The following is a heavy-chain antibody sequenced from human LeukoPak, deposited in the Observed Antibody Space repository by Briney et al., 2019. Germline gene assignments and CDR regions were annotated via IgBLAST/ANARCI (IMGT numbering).Heavy chain of an antibody. Sequence: PSETLSLTCTVSGGSINSNAYYWDWIRQPPGRGLEWIGSIYYNGNTYYNPSLKSRVTKSVGTSNTHFSLELSSVPAADTAVFYCARRVLSNRWYSVDYWGQGTLVTVSS. D-gene: IGHD6-13*01. V-gene: IGHV4-39*01. J-gene: IGHJ4*02. CDR3: ARRVLSNRWYSVDY. CDR1: GGSINSNAYY. CDR2: IYYNGNT.